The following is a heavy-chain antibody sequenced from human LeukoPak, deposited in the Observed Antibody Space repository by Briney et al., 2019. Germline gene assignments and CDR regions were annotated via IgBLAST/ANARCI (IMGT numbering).Heavy chain of an antibody. CDR3: ARVSWGFNCSGGSCYSESNFDY. V-gene: IGHV3-47*02. J-gene: IGHJ4*02. CDR1: GFAFSSYV. CDR2: IGTGGDT. D-gene: IGHD2-15*01. Sequence: AGGSPRLSCAASGFAFSSYVLYWVRRAPGKGPEWVSAIGTGGDTYYADSVMGRFTISRDNAKKSLFLQMNSLIAEDMAVYYCARVSWGFNCSGGSCYSESNFDYWGQGTLVTVSS.